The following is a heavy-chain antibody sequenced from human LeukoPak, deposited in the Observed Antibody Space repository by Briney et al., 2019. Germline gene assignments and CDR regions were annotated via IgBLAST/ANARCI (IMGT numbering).Heavy chain of an antibody. Sequence: SETLSLTCTVSGGSISSSSYYWGWIRQPPGKGLEWIGSIYYSGSTYYNPSLKSRVTISVDTSKNQFSLKLSSVTAADTAVYYCARGRWVLHGLPDSRGQGTLVTVSS. V-gene: IGHV4-39*01. CDR2: IYYSGST. D-gene: IGHD3-22*01. CDR1: GGSISSSSYY. J-gene: IGHJ4*02. CDR3: ARGRWVLHGLPDS.